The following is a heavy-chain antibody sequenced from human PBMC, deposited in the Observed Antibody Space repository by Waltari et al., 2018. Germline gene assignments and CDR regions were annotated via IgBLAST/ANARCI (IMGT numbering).Heavy chain of an antibody. Sequence: EVQLVESGGGLVKPGGSLRLSCAASGFTFNSAWMTWVRQAPGKGLEWVGRIKTKTDGGTIDYAAPVKDRFTISRDDSKNTLYLEMNSLKIEDTAVDYCTAGSPFHYWGQRALVTVSS. D-gene: IGHD6-19*01. CDR3: TAGSPFHY. CDR2: IKTKTDGGTI. J-gene: IGHJ4*02. CDR1: GFTFNSAW. V-gene: IGHV3-15*01.